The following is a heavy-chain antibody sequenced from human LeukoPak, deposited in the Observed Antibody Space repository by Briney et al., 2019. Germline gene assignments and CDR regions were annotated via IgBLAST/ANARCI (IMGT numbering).Heavy chain of an antibody. CDR2: INHRGST. J-gene: IGHJ4*02. V-gene: IGHV4-34*01. CDR1: GGSFSGYY. D-gene: IGHD6-25*01. Sequence: SETLSLTCAVYGGSFSGYYWSWIRQPPGKGLEWIGEINHRGSTNYNPSLKSRVTISVDTSKNQFSLKLSSVTAADTAVYYCASSGYSSGDLDYWGQGTLVTVSS. CDR3: ASSGYSSGDLDY.